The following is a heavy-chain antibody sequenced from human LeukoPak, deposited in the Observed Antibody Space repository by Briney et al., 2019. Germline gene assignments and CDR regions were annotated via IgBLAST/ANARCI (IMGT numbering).Heavy chain of an antibody. D-gene: IGHD3-22*01. CDR3: AKEFHRRGYFDF. Sequence: GGSLRLSCAASGFTFSSYEMNWVRQAPGRALEWVTFIRDDGNELYYADSVKGRFTISRDNSKNTLYLQMNSLRPEDTAVYYCAKEFHRRGYFDFWGQGTLVTVSS. V-gene: IGHV3-30*02. CDR2: IRDDGNEL. J-gene: IGHJ4*02. CDR1: GFTFSSYE.